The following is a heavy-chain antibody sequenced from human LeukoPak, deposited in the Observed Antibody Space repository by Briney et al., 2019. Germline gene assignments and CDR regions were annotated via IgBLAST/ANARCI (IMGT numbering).Heavy chain of an antibody. CDR3: AKTYDYNPFDY. CDR2: IYYSGST. J-gene: IGHJ4*02. D-gene: IGHD4-11*01. Sequence: SETLSLTCTVSGDSISSSTYYCGWVRQPPGKGLEWIGNIYYSGSTYYNPSFKSRDTISVDTSKNQFSLKLSSVTAADTAVYYCAKTYDYNPFDYWGQGTLVTVSS. V-gene: IGHV4-39*01. CDR1: GDSISSSTYY.